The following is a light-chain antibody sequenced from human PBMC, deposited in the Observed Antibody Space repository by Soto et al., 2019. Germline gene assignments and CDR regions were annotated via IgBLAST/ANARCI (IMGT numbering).Light chain of an antibody. CDR2: EGS. CDR3: CSYAGSRTSFYV. V-gene: IGLV2-23*01. CDR1: SSDVGSYNL. J-gene: IGLJ1*01. Sequence: QSVLTQPASVSGSPGQSITISCTGTSSDVGSYNLVSWYQQHPGKAPKLMIYEGSKRPSGVSNRFSGSKSGNTASLTIYGLHAEDEADYYCCSYAGSRTSFYVFGTG.